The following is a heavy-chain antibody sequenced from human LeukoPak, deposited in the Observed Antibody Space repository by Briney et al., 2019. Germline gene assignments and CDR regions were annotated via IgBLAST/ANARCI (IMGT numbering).Heavy chain of an antibody. J-gene: IGHJ4*02. CDR1: GFTFSSYA. V-gene: IGHV3-30*04. CDR3: AKVGNWKYGHHDY. Sequence: PGGSLRLSCAASGFTFSSYAMHWVRQAPGKGLEWVTIISYDGNNKYYADSVKGRFTISRDNAKNSLYLQMDSLRAEDTAVYYCAKVGNWKYGHHDYWGQGTLVTVSS. D-gene: IGHD1-7*01. CDR2: ISYDGNNK.